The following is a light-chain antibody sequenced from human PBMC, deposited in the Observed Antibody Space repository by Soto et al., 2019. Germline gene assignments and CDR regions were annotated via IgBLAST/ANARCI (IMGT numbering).Light chain of an antibody. CDR3: QQRSNRPPTWT. CDR1: QSVSSY. CDR2: AAS. J-gene: IGKJ1*01. V-gene: IGKV3-11*01. Sequence: EIVLTQSPATLSLSPGERATLSCRASQSVSSYLAWYQQQPGQAPRLLIYAASNRATAIPARFSGSGSGTDFTLTISSLEPEDFAVYYCQQRSNRPPTWTFGQGTKVEIK.